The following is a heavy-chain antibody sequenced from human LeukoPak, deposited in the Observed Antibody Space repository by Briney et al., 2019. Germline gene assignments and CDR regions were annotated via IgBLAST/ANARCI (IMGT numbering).Heavy chain of an antibody. Sequence: GGSLRLSCAASGFTFSSYGMHWVRQAPGRGLEWVAVIWYDGSNKYYADSVKGRFTISRDNSKNNLYLQMNSLRVEDTAVYYCARAGYCSGGSCYGSDYWGQGTLVSVSS. J-gene: IGHJ4*02. V-gene: IGHV3-33*01. CDR3: ARAGYCSGGSCYGSDY. CDR1: GFTFSSYG. D-gene: IGHD2-15*01. CDR2: IWYDGSNK.